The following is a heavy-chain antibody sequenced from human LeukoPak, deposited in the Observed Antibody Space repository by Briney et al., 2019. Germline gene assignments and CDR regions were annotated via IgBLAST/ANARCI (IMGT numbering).Heavy chain of an antibody. J-gene: IGHJ4*02. CDR2: IYSGGST. CDR3: ARAHGYGDYYFDY. CDR1: GFTVSSNY. Sequence: GSLRLSCAASGFTVSSNYMSWVRQAPGKGLEWVSVIYSGGSTYYADSVKGRFTISRDKSKNTLYLQMNSLRAEDTAVYYCARAHGYGDYYFDYWGQGTLVTVSS. V-gene: IGHV3-66*01. D-gene: IGHD4-17*01.